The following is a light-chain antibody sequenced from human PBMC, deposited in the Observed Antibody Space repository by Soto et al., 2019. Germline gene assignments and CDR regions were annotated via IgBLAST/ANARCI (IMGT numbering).Light chain of an antibody. CDR2: STD. J-gene: IGLJ3*02. V-gene: IGLV1-47*01. CDR1: SSNIGTSY. Sequence: QSVLTQPPSASGTPGQRVTISCSGSSSNIGTSYVYWYQQFPGTAPKLLIYSTDQRPSGVPDRFSGSKSGTSASLAISGLRSEDEADFYCAAWDGSLRNQVLGGGTKLTVL. CDR3: AAWDGSLRNQV.